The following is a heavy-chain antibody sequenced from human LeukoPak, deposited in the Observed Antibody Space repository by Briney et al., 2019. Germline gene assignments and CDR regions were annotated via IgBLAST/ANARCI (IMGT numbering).Heavy chain of an antibody. CDR2: INPNSGGT. J-gene: IGHJ4*02. Sequence: GASVKVSCKASGYTVTGYYMHWVRQAPGQGLESMGWINPNSGGTNYAQKFQGGVTMSRDTSISTAYMELSRLRSDDTAVYYCARPNYYDSSGYYVSDYWGQGTLVAVSS. V-gene: IGHV1-2*02. CDR3: ARPNYYDSSGYYVSDY. CDR1: GYTVTGYY. D-gene: IGHD3-22*01.